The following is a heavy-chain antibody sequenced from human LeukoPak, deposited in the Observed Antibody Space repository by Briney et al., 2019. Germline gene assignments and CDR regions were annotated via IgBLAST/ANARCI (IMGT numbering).Heavy chain of an antibody. V-gene: IGHV3-30*03. CDR1: GFTFSNYG. CDR3: ARVGPTGYCSSTSCYADN. Sequence: PGGSLRLSCEASGFTFSNYGMHWVRQAPGRGLEWVALISYDGSNKYYADSVKGRFTISRDNSKNTLFLQMDSLRPEDTAMYSCARVGPTGYCSSTSCYADNWGQGTLVIVSS. J-gene: IGHJ4*02. D-gene: IGHD2-2*01. CDR2: ISYDGSNK.